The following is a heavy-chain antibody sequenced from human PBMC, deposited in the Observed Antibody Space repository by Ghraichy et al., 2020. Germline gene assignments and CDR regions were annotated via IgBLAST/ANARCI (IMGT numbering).Heavy chain of an antibody. CDR3: ARGPQQLVRGDYYYYMDV. D-gene: IGHD6-13*01. J-gene: IGHJ6*03. Sequence: SETLSLTCTVSGGSISSYYWSWIRQPPGKGLEWIGYIYYSGSTNYNPSLKSRVTISVDTSKNQFSLKLSSVTAADTAVYYCARGPQQLVRGDYYYYMDVWGKGTTVTVSS. V-gene: IGHV4-59*01. CDR1: GGSISSYY. CDR2: IYYSGST.